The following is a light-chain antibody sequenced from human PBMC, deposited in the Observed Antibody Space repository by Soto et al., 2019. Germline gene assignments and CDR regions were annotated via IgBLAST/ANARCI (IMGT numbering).Light chain of an antibody. CDR1: LSVSVY. Sequence: EIVMTQSPATLSVSPGERATPSFRTSLSVSVYLDWYQQKPGQAPRLLIYDASNRATGIPARFSGSGSGTDFTLTISSLEPEDFAVYYCQQRSNWFTFGQGTRLEIK. V-gene: IGKV3-11*01. J-gene: IGKJ5*01. CDR2: DAS. CDR3: QQRSNWFT.